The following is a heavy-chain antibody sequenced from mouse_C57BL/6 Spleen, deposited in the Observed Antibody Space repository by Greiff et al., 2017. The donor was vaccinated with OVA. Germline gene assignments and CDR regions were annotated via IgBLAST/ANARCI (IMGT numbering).Heavy chain of an antibody. D-gene: IGHD1-1*01. V-gene: IGHV1-82*01. Sequence: VQLQQSGPELVKPGASVKISCKASGYAFSSSWMNWVKQRPGQGLEWIGRIYPGDGDTNYNGKFKGKATLTADKSSSTAYMQLSSLTSEDSAVYFCARQPYYGSSYWYFDVWGTGTTVTVSS. CDR1: GYAFSSSW. CDR3: ARQPYYGSSYWYFDV. J-gene: IGHJ1*03. CDR2: IYPGDGDT.